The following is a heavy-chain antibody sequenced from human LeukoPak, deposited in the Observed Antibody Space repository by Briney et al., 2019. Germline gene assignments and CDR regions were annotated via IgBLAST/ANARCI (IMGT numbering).Heavy chain of an antibody. V-gene: IGHV3-23*01. CDR2: ISGSGGST. J-gene: IGHJ3*02. CDR3: ARSSVWAFDI. Sequence: PGGSLRLSCAAFGFTFSSYAMSWVRQAPGKGLEWVSAISGSGGSTYYADSVKGRFTISRDNSKNTLYLQMNSLRAEDTALYYCARSSVWAFDIWGQGTMVTVSS. CDR1: GFTFSSYA. D-gene: IGHD1-14*01.